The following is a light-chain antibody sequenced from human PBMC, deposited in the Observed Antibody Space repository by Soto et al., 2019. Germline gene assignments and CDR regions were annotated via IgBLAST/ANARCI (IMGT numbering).Light chain of an antibody. CDR1: SSDVGGYDY. CDR2: EVY. Sequence: QSALTQPPSASGSPGQSVTISCTGTSSDVGGYDYVSWYQQHPGKAPKLIIFEVYKRPSGVPDRFSGSKSDNTASLTVSGLQADDEADSYCISYAGSKNYVFGTGTKLTVL. CDR3: ISYAGSKNYV. J-gene: IGLJ1*01. V-gene: IGLV2-8*01.